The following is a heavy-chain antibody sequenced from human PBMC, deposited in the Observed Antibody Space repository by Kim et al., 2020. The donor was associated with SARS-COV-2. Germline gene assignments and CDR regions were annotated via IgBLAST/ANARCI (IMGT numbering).Heavy chain of an antibody. CDR1: GGSFSGYY. CDR2: INHSGST. J-gene: IGHJ4*02. V-gene: IGHV4-34*01. D-gene: IGHD3-3*01. CDR3: ARSGRLRIWSGYSHAHHY. Sequence: SETLSLTCAVYGGSFSGYYWSWIRQPPGKGLEWIGEINHSGSTNYNPSLKSRVTISVDTSKNQFSLKLSSVTAADTAVYYCARSGRLRIWSGYSHAHHYWGQGTLVTVSS.